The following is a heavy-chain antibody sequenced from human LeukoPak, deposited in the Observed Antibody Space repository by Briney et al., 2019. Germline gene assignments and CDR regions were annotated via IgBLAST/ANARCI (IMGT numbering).Heavy chain of an antibody. CDR1: GFTFDDYA. J-gene: IGHJ6*02. CDR2: ISWNSGSI. V-gene: IGHV3-9*01. CDR3: AKEGKSHYYGMDV. D-gene: IGHD3-10*01. Sequence: GRSLRLSCAASGFTFDDYAMHWVRHAPGKGLEWVSGISWNSGSIGYADSVKGRFTISRDNAKNSLYLQMNSLRAEDTALYYCAKEGKSHYYGMDVWGQGATVTVSS.